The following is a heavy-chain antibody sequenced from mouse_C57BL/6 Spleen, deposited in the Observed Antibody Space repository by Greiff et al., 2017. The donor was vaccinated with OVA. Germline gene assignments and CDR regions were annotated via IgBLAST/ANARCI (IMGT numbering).Heavy chain of an antibody. CDR2: IYPGDGDT. J-gene: IGHJ3*01. V-gene: IGHV1-82*01. D-gene: IGHD1-1*01. Sequence: VQLQQSGPELVKPGASVKISCKASGYAFSSSWMNWVKQRPGKGLEWIGRIYPGDGDTNYNGKFKGKATLTADKSSSTAYMQLSSLTSEDSAVYFCARSYYGSRSPFAYWGQGTLVTVSA. CDR1: GYAFSSSW. CDR3: ARSYYGSRSPFAY.